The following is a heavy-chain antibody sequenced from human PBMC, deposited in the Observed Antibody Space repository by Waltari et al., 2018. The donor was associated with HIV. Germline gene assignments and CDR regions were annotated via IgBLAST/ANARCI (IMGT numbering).Heavy chain of an antibody. CDR2: ISPYSEYT. J-gene: IGHJ4*02. CDR3: ARGIGSAAWYPFDN. Sequence: QVQLMQSGAEVRKPGASVKVSCQASGNTFTTYGTTWVRQAPGQGLEWMGWISPYSEYTYYAQKLQGRVTMTTDTSTATVYMELRSLRYDDTAVYYCARGIGSAAWYPFDNWSQGTLVTVSS. D-gene: IGHD6-13*01. CDR1: GNTFTTYG. V-gene: IGHV1-18*01.